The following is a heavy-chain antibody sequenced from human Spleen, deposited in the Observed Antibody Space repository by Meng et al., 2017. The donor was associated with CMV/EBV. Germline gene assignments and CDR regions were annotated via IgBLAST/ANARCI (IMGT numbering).Heavy chain of an antibody. V-gene: IGHV1-2*02. CDR3: ARVGTTTPRFTVVRKTQRQSGYYGMDV. J-gene: IGHJ6*02. CDR1: GYTFTDYH. Sequence: ASVKVSCKASGYTFTDYHIHWVRQAPGQGLEWMGWINPYSGGTNIAQKFQGRITMTRDTSISTAYMDLSRLKSDDTAVYYCARVGTTTPRFTVVRKTQRQSGYYGMDVWGQGTTVTVSS. CDR2: INPYSGGT. D-gene: IGHD3-10*01.